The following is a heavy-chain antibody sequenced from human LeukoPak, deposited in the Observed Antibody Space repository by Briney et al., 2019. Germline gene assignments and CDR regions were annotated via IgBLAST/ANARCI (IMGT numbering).Heavy chain of an antibody. CDR1: GGSISSYY. CDR3: ARAELYCSSTSCYEGGYYYYGMDV. D-gene: IGHD2-2*01. Sequence: TSETLSLTCTVSGGSISSYYWSWIRQPPGKGLEWIGYIYYSGSTNYNPSLRSRVTISVEPSKNQFSLKLSSVTAADTAVYYCARAELYCSSTSCYEGGYYYYGMDVWGQGTTVTVSS. CDR2: IYYSGST. J-gene: IGHJ6*02. V-gene: IGHV4-59*01.